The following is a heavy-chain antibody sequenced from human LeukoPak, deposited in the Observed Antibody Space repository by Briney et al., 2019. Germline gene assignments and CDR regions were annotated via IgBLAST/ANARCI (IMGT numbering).Heavy chain of an antibody. CDR3: ARRSGYYNYFDY. V-gene: IGHV3-9*01. J-gene: IGHJ4*02. CDR2: ISWNSGSI. D-gene: IGHD3-22*01. Sequence: GGSLRLSCAASGFTFDDYGMHWVRQAPGKGLEWVSGISWNSGSIGYADSVKGRFTISRDKAKNSLYLQMDSLRAEDTAVYYCARRSGYYNYFDYWGQGTLVTVSS. CDR1: GFTFDDYG.